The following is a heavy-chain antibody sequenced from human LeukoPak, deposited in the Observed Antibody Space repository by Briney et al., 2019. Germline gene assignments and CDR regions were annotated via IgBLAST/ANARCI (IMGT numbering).Heavy chain of an antibody. CDR2: ISSSSSYI. J-gene: IGHJ4*02. D-gene: IGHD3-10*01. CDR3: ARVGQWFGELLAFDY. V-gene: IGHV3-21*01. Sequence: GGSLRLSCAASGFTFSSYSMNWVRQAPGKGLEWVSSISSSSSYICYADSVKGRFTIPRDNAKNSLYLQMNSLRAEDTAVYYCARVGQWFGELLAFDYWGQGTLVTVSS. CDR1: GFTFSSYS.